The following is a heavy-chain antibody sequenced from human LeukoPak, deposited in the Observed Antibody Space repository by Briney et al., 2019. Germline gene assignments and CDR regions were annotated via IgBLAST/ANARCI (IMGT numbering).Heavy chain of an antibody. D-gene: IGHD3-3*02. V-gene: IGHV3-53*01. CDR3: ARVGDHFHWNLNL. CDR2: IYCGATT. J-gene: IGHJ2*01. CDR1: GFTVTTNY. Sequence: GGSLRFSCAASGFTVTTNYMNWVRQAPGKGLEWVSIIYCGATTYYADSVKGRFTISRDISKNTVSLKMNSLRAEDTAVYFCARVGDHFHWNLNLWGRGTLVTVSS.